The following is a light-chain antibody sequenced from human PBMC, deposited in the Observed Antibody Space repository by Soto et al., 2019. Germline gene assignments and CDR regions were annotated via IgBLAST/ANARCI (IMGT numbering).Light chain of an antibody. CDR2: EAS. V-gene: IGLV2-23*01. Sequence: QSALTQPASVSGSPGQSITISCTGTSSDVGSHNLVSWYQQYPGKDPKVIIFEASKRPSGVSNRFSGSKSGNTASLTISGLQAEDEADYYCCSNAAGSTYVFGSGTKLTVL. J-gene: IGLJ1*01. CDR1: SSDVGSHNL. CDR3: CSNAAGSTYV.